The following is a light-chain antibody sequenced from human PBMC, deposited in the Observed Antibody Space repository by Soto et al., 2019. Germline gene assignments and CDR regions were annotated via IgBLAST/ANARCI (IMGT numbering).Light chain of an antibody. CDR3: QQCAHSPLT. CDR1: QSVDNNY. J-gene: IGKJ4*01. Sequence: EIVLTQSPGTLSLSPGERATLSCRASQSVDNNYLAWFQQKPGQAPRLLIYDASSRATGILDRFSGSGSGTDFTLTISRLEPEDFAVYYCQQCAHSPLTFGGGTKVEIK. V-gene: IGKV3-20*01. CDR2: DAS.